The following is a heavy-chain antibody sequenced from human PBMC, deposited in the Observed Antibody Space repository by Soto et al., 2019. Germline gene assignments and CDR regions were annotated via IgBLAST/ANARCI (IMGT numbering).Heavy chain of an antibody. V-gene: IGHV4-38-2*01. CDR3: ARGGFSSSSLSYFDY. D-gene: IGHD6-6*01. J-gene: IGHJ4*02. CDR2: IYHSGST. Sequence: SETLSLTCAVSGYSISSGYYWGWIRQPPGKGLEWIGSIYHSGSTYYNPSLKSRVTISVDTSKNQFSLKLSSVTAADTAVYYCARGGFSSSSLSYFDYWGQGTLVTVSS. CDR1: GYSISSGYY.